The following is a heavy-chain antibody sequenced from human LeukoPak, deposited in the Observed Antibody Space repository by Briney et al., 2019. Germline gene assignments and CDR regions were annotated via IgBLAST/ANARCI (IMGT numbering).Heavy chain of an antibody. Sequence: GASVKVSCKASGYTFTGYYMHWVRQAPGQGLEWMGWINPNSGGTNYAQKFQGWVTMTRDTSISTAYMELSRLRSDDTAVYYCARGDPILTGYYQYYYYGMDVWGQGTTVTVSS. V-gene: IGHV1-2*04. J-gene: IGHJ6*02. CDR3: ARGDPILTGYYQYYYYGMDV. CDR1: GYTFTGYY. D-gene: IGHD3-9*01. CDR2: INPNSGGT.